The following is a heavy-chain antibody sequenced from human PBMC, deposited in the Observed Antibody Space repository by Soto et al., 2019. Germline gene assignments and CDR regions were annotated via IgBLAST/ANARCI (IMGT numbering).Heavy chain of an antibody. D-gene: IGHD3-16*02. V-gene: IGHV4-59*01. Sequence: SETLSLTCPVSGFSISSYYWSWIRQPPGKGLEWIGYIYYSGSTNYNPSLKSRVTISVDTSKNQFSLKLSSVTAADTAVYYCARAMVNEITFGGVIVYAFDIWGQGTMVTVSS. CDR3: ARAMVNEITFGGVIVYAFDI. J-gene: IGHJ3*02. CDR2: IYYSGST. CDR1: GFSISSYY.